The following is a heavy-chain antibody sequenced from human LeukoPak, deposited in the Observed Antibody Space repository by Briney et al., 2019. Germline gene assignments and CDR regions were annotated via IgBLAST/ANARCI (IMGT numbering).Heavy chain of an antibody. J-gene: IGHJ4*02. CDR1: GFTLSDYE. D-gene: IGHD2-15*01. V-gene: IGHV3-30*18. CDR3: AKDRSGSWIFDY. Sequence: GGSLRLSCAVFGFTLSDYEMNWVRQAPGKGLEWVAVISYDGSNKYYADSVKGRFTISRDNSKNTLYLQMNSLRAEDTAVYYCAKDRSGSWIFDYWGQGTLVTVSS. CDR2: ISYDGSNK.